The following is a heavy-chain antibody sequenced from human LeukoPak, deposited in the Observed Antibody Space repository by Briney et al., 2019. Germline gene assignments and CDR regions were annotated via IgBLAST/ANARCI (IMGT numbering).Heavy chain of an antibody. CDR1: GFTFSSYA. J-gene: IGHJ4*02. V-gene: IGHV3-30-3*01. Sequence: GGSLRLSCAASGFTFSSYAMHWVRQAPGKGLEWVAVISYDGSNKYYADSVKGRFTISRDNSKNTLYLQMNSLRVEDTAVYYCTKGSASARPYYFDYWGQGSLLTVSS. D-gene: IGHD2-15*01. CDR2: ISYDGSNK. CDR3: TKGSASARPYYFDY.